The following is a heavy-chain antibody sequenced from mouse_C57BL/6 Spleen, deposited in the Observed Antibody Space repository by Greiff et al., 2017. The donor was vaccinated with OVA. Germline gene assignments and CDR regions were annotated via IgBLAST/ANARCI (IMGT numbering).Heavy chain of an antibody. Sequence: VQLVESGSEPRSPGSSVKLSCKDFDSEVFPIAYMSWVRQKPGHGFEWIGGILPSIGRTIYGEKFEDKATLDADTLSNTAYLELNSLTSEDSAIYYCARGDYSNSYAMDYWGQGTSVTVSS. V-gene: IGHV15-2*01. CDR3: ARGDYSNSYAMDY. J-gene: IGHJ4*01. D-gene: IGHD2-5*01. CDR2: ILPSIGRT. CDR1: DSEVFPIAY.